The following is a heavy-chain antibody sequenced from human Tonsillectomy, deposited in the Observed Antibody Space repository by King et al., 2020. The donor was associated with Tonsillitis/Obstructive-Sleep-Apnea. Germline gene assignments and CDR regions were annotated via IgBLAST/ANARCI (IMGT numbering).Heavy chain of an antibody. D-gene: IGHD2-15*01. J-gene: IGHJ6*02. CDR1: GGSFSGYY. CDR2: INHSGGT. Sequence: VQLQQWGAGLLKPSETLSLTCGVYGGSFSGYYWSWIRQPPGMGREWSGEINHSGGTNYNPSLKSRVTIYVDTSKNQFSLKLTSVTAAGTAEYFCASGYWGVVVWGQGTTVTVSS. CDR3: ASGYWGVVV. V-gene: IGHV4-34*01.